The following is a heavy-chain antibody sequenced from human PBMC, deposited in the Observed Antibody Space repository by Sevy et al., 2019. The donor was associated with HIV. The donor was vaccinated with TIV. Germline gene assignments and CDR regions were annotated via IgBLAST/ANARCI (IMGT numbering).Heavy chain of an antibody. D-gene: IGHD2-15*01. Sequence: GGSLRLSCAASGFTFINHAMHWVRQAPGKGLEWVSSISRSGRSTYSADSVEGRFTISRDNFKNTLYLQLSSLRVDDTAVYYCAKGYCDGGSCPRDYYYYGMDVWGQGTTVTVSS. CDR1: GFTFINHA. CDR3: AKGYCDGGSCPRDYYYYGMDV. V-gene: IGHV3-23*01. CDR2: ISRSGRST. J-gene: IGHJ6*02.